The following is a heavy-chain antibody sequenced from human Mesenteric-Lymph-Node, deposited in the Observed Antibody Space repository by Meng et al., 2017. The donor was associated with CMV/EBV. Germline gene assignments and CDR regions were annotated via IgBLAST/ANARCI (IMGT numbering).Heavy chain of an antibody. J-gene: IGHJ6*02. CDR1: GFTFSDYH. Sequence: GGSLRLSCAASGFTFSDYHMSWIRQAPGKGLEWISTTTSSGKTNTYADSVKGRFTISRDNAKNSVYLQMNSLRAEDTAVYYCARTLYYDVLTGYYAPYYYYGMDVWGQGTTVTVSS. CDR3: ARTLYYDVLTGYYAPYYYYGMDV. CDR2: TTSSGKTN. V-gene: IGHV3-11*01. D-gene: IGHD3-9*01.